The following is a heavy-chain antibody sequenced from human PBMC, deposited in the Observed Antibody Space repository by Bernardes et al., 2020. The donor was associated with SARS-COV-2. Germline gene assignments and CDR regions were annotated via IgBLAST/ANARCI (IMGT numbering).Heavy chain of an antibody. D-gene: IGHD1-1*01. J-gene: IGHJ6*02. CDR3: AKELEPRRYYYYGVDV. CDR2: VSSDGGKT. Sequence: GGSLRLSCAASGFTFSFYGMHWVRQAPGKGLEWVAVVSSDGGKTDYAKSVKGRFTVSRDNSKNTLSLEMNSLRAEDTALYYCAKELEPRRYYYYGVDVWGQGTTVTVSS. CDR1: GFTFSFYG. V-gene: IGHV3-30*18.